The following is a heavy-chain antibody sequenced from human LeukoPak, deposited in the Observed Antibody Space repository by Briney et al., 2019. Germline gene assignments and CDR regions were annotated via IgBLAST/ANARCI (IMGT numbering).Heavy chain of an antibody. CDR2: IKQDGSEK. CDR1: GFTFSSYS. J-gene: IGHJ4*02. V-gene: IGHV3-7*01. CDR3: ARGYDLDY. Sequence: PGGSLRLSCAASGFTFSSYSMNWVRQAPGKGLEWVANIKQDGSEKYCVDSVKGRFTISRDNAKNSLYLQMNSLRAEDTAVYFCARGYDLDYWGQGTLVTVSS. D-gene: IGHD3-3*01.